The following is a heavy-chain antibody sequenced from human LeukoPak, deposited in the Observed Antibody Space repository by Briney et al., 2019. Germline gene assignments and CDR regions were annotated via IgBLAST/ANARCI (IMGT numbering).Heavy chain of an antibody. D-gene: IGHD2-2*01. J-gene: IGHJ6*02. CDR1: GFTFSSYA. CDR2: ISYDGSNK. V-gene: IGHV3-30-3*01. CDR3: ARVLWDFVVVPAGPRYYYYYGMDV. Sequence: GRSLRLSCAASGFTFSSYAMHWVRQAPGKGLEWVAVISYDGSNKYYADSVKGRFTISRDNSKNTLYLQMNSLRAEDTAVYYCARVLWDFVVVPAGPRYYYYYGMDVWGQGTTVTVSS.